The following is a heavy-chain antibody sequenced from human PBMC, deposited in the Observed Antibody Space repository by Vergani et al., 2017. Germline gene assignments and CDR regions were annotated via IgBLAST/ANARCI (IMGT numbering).Heavy chain of an antibody. V-gene: IGHV3-30*18. J-gene: IGHJ6*03. CDR1: GFSFSSHA. CDR3: AKAGSVTSGSLQYNFYMDV. D-gene: IGHD3-10*01. Sequence: QVQLAESGGGRVQPGRSLRLSCAASGFSFSSHAVHWFGQAPGKGLEWVAVISNDGSKKYYADSVKGRFTISRDNSKNTLDLQMNSLRTQDTAVYYCAKAGSVTSGSLQYNFYMDVWGKGTTVTVS. CDR2: ISNDGSKK.